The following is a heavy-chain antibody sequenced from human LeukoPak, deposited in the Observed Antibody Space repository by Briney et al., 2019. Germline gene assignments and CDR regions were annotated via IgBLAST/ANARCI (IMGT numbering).Heavy chain of an antibody. J-gene: IGHJ4*02. D-gene: IGHD6-19*01. Sequence: GGSLRLSCAASGFTFSTYPMHWVRQAPGKGLEWVAVISYDGSNTYYADSVKGRFTTSRDNSKNTLYLQMDSLRAEDTAVYYCARDRLDITVAGTVDYWGQGTLVTVSS. CDR3: ARDRLDITVAGTVDY. CDR2: ISYDGSNT. CDR1: GFTFSTYP. V-gene: IGHV3-30-3*01.